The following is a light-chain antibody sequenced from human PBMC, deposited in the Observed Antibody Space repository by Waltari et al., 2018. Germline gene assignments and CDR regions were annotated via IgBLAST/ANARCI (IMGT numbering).Light chain of an antibody. J-gene: IGKJ4*01. CDR1: QSVSSY. Sequence: EIVLTQSPDTLSLSPGERATLSCRASQSVSSYLAGYQQKRGQAPRLLIYGASNRATDIPARFSGSGSGTDFTLTISTLEPEDFAVYYCQQRSNWPLTFGGGTKVEIK. CDR2: GAS. V-gene: IGKV3-11*01. CDR3: QQRSNWPLT.